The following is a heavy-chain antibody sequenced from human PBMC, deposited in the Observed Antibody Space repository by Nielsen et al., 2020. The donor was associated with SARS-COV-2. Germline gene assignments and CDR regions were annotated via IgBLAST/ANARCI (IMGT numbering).Heavy chain of an antibody. CDR2: ISSSSSYI. CDR1: GFTFSSYS. Sequence: GESLKISCAASGFTFSSYSMNWVRQAPGKGLEWVSSISSSSSYIYYADSVKGRFTISRDNAKNSLYLQMNSLRAEDTAVYYCARGSAAGTLYWGQGTLVTVSS. CDR3: ARGSAAGTLY. J-gene: IGHJ4*02. V-gene: IGHV3-21*01. D-gene: IGHD6-13*01.